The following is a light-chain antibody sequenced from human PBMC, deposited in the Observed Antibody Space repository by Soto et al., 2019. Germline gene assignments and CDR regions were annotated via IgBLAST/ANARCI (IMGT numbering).Light chain of an antibody. J-gene: IGKJ4*01. CDR3: QQYNNWPLT. CDR2: GAS. Sequence: EIVMTQSPATLSVSPGERVTLSCRASQSVYNYLAWSQQEPGQSPRLLIYGASTRATGIPARFSGSGSGTDFTLSINSLQSEDLAVYYCQQYNNWPLTFGGGTKVEIK. V-gene: IGKV3-15*01. CDR1: QSVYNY.